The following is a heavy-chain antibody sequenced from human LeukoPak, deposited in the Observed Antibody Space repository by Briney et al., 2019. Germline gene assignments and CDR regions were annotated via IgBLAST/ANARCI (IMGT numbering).Heavy chain of an antibody. V-gene: IGHV3-53*01. J-gene: IGHJ6*04. Sequence: GGSLRLSCAASGFTVSSNYMSWVRQAPGKGLEWVSVIYSGGSTYYADSVKGRFTISRDNSKNTLYLQMNSLRAEDTAVYYCARDAAQYYGMDAWGKGTTVTVSS. CDR2: IYSGGST. CDR1: GFTVSSNY. CDR3: ARDAAQYYGMDA.